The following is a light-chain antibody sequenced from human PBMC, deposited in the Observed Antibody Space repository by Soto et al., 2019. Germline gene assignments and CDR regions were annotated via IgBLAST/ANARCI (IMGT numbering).Light chain of an antibody. J-gene: IGKJ3*01. V-gene: IGKV3-20*01. CDR1: ESVSSKY. Sequence: EIVLTQSPGTLSLSPGETATLSCSASESVSSKYLAWYQHKPGQAPRLLIYGASRRATGIPDRFSGSGSGTDFTLIISRLEPEDFAVYYCHQYGISPIFAFGPGTKVDIK. CDR3: HQYGISPIFA. CDR2: GAS.